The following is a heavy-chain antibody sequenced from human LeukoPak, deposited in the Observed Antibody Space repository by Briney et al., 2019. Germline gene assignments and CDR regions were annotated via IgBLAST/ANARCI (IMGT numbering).Heavy chain of an antibody. V-gene: IGHV1-69*05. D-gene: IGHD3-10*01. CDR3: AILTVYGSGSYYKPDY. Sequence: SVKVSCKASGGTFSSYAISWVRQAPGQGLEWMGGIIPIFGTANYAQKFQGRVTITTDESASTAYMELSSLRSEDTAVYYCAILTVYGSGSYYKPDYWGQGTLVTVSS. CDR2: IIPIFGTA. CDR1: GGTFSSYA. J-gene: IGHJ4*02.